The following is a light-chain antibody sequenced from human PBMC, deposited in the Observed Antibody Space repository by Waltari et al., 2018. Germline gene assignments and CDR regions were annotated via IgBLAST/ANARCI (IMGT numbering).Light chain of an antibody. CDR3: QQRSHWPPRYT. CDR1: QSGSSPY. V-gene: IGKV3-11*01. J-gene: IGKJ2*01. Sequence: DIVLTQSLATLSVSPGERATPSCRASQSGSSPYFAWYHQKPGRAPRLLIYDASNRAPGVPARFSGSGSGTDFTLTISSLGPEDSAVYYCQQRSHWPPRYTVGQGTKLEIK. CDR2: DAS.